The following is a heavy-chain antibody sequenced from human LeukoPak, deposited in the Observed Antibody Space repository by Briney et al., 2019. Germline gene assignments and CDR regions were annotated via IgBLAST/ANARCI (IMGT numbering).Heavy chain of an antibody. D-gene: IGHD6-19*01. CDR2: IIPIFGTA. J-gene: IGHJ6*02. CDR1: GYTFTSYG. V-gene: IGHV1-69*13. Sequence: SVKVSCKASGYTFTSYGISWVRQAPGQGLEWMGGIIPIFGTANYAQKFQGRVTITADESTSTAYMELSSLRSEDTAVYYCARGQWLVSGDYYYYGMDVWGQGTTVTVSS. CDR3: ARGQWLVSGDYYYYGMDV.